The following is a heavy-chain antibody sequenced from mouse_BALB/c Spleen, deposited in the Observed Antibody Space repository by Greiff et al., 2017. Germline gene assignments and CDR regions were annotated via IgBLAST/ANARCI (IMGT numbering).Heavy chain of an antibody. CDR1: GFTFSSYG. J-gene: IGHJ2*01. V-gene: IGHV5-6-3*01. Sequence: EVQLVESGGGLVQPGGSLKLSCAASGFTFSSYGMSWVRQTPDKRLELVATINSNGGSTYYPDSVKGRFTISRDNSKNTLYLQMSSLKSEDTAMYYCARDLGCTTVGDYWGQGTTLTVSS. CDR2: INSNGGST. CDR3: ARDLGCTTVGDY. D-gene: IGHD1-1*01.